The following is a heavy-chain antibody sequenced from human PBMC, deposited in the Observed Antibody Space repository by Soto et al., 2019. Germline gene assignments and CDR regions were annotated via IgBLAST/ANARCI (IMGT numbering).Heavy chain of an antibody. V-gene: IGHV1-2*02. J-gene: IGHJ6*02. CDR1: GYTFTGYY. Sequence: ASVKVSFKASGYTFTGYYMHWLRQAPGQGLEWMGWINPNSGGTNYAQKFQGRVTMTRDTSISTAYMELSRLRSDDTAVYYCARDLDAYCGGDCYADYGMDVWGQGTTVTVSS. CDR3: ARDLDAYCGGDCYADYGMDV. D-gene: IGHD2-21*02. CDR2: INPNSGGT.